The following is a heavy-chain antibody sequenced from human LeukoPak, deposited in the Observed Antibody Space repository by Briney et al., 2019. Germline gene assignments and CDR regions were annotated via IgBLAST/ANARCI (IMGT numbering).Heavy chain of an antibody. D-gene: IGHD3-22*01. CDR1: GFTFSSYG. CDR3: ARNYYYESSGPQY. Sequence: PGGSLRLSCAASGFTFSSYGMHWVRQAPGKGLEWVAFTQYDGSNKYFADSVKGRFTISRDNSKNTLYLQMNSLRAEDTAVYYCARNYYYESSGPQYWGQGTLVTVSS. V-gene: IGHV3-30*02. J-gene: IGHJ4*02. CDR2: TQYDGSNK.